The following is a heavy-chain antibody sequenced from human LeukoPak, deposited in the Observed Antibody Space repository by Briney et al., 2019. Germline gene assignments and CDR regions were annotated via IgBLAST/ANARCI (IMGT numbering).Heavy chain of an antibody. CDR1: GFTFSSYA. Sequence: GGSLRLSGAASGFTFSSYAMHWVRQAPGKGLEWVAVISYDGSNKYYADSVMGRFTISRDNSKNTLYLQMNSLRAEDTAVYYCASTSGTWGQGTLVTVSS. CDR3: ASTSGT. CDR2: ISYDGSNK. D-gene: IGHD6-13*01. J-gene: IGHJ5*02. V-gene: IGHV3-30-3*01.